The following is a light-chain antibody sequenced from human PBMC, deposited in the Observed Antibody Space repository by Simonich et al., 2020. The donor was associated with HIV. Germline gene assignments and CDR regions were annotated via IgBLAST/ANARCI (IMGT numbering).Light chain of an antibody. J-gene: IGKJ5*01. CDR2: GAS. V-gene: IGKV3-15*01. CDR1: QSVSSN. Sequence: DIVMTQSPDSLAVSPGERATLSCRASQSVSSNLAWYQQKPGQAPRLLIYGASTRATGIPARVRGSGSGTEFTLTISSMQSEDFAVYYCQQYNNWPPAFGQGTRLEIK. CDR3: QQYNNWPPA.